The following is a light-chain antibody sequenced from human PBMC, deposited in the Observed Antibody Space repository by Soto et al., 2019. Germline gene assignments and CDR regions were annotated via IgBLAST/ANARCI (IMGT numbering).Light chain of an antibody. V-gene: IGLV1-47*01. J-gene: IGLJ2*01. Sequence: QSVLTQPPSASGTPGQRVTIPCSGSSSNIGSNYVYWYQQLPGTVPQLLIYRNSERPSGVPDRFSGSKSGTSASLAISWLRSEDEADYYCAAWDDSLSGVVFGGGTKLTVL. CDR2: RNS. CDR3: AAWDDSLSGVV. CDR1: SSNIGSNY.